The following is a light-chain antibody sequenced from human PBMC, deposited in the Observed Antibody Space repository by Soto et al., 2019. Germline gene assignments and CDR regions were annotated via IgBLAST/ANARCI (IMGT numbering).Light chain of an antibody. CDR2: DVN. Sequence: DIQLTQSPSSLSASVGDRVNITCQASQDITKYLNWYQQKPGKAPDLLIFDVNNLEAGVPSRFSGSGSGTDFTFTINNLQPEDIGTYYCQQHDDVPRTFGQGTKVEIK. V-gene: IGKV1-33*01. J-gene: IGKJ1*01. CDR3: QQHDDVPRT. CDR1: QDITKY.